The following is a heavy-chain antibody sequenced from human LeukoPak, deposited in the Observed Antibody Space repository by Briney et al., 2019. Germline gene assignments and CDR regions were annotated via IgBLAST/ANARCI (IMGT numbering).Heavy chain of an antibody. CDR2: IYHSGST. Sequence: SETLSLTCTVSGGSISSGGYYWSWIRQPPGKGLEWIGYIYHSGSTYYNPSLKSRVTISVDRSKNQFSLKLSSVTAADTAVYYCARGMGYCSSTSCYDNWFDPWGQGTLVTVSS. V-gene: IGHV4-30-2*01. CDR3: ARGMGYCSSTSCYDNWFDP. CDR1: GGSISSGGYY. J-gene: IGHJ5*02. D-gene: IGHD2-2*01.